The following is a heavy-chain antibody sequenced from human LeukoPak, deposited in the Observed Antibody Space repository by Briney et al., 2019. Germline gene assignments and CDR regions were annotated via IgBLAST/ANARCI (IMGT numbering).Heavy chain of an antibody. CDR3: ARAEDGYNPDWYWYFDL. D-gene: IGHD5-24*01. CDR2: IYYSGST. J-gene: IGHJ2*01. V-gene: IGHV4-59*01. CDR1: GGSISSYY. Sequence: PSETLSLTCTVSGGSISSYYWSWIRQPPGKGLEWIGYIYYSGSTNYNPSLKSRVTISVDTSKNQFSLKLSSVTAADTAVYYCARAEDGYNPDWYWYFDLWGRGTLVTVSS.